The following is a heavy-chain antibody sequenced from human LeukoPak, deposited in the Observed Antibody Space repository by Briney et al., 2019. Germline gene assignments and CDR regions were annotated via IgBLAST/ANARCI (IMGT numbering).Heavy chain of an antibody. D-gene: IGHD3-9*01. CDR1: GFTFGDYA. Sequence: GGSLRLSCTASGFTFGDYAMSWVRQAPGKGLEWVSVIYSGGSTYYADSVKGRFTISRDNSKNTLYLQMNSLRAEDTAVYYCATRSDILAGHGYYYYMDVWGKGTTVTISS. J-gene: IGHJ6*03. CDR2: IYSGGST. V-gene: IGHV3-53*01. CDR3: ATRSDILAGHGYYYYMDV.